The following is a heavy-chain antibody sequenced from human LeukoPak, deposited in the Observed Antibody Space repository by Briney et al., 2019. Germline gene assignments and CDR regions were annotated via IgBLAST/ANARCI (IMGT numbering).Heavy chain of an antibody. CDR3: ARMDYDILTGYPYFDY. CDR1: GDSVSSNSAA. Sequence: SQTLSLTFAISGDSVSSNSAAWNWIRQSPSRGLEWLGRTYYRSKWYNDYAVSVKSRITINPDTSKNQFSLQLNSVTPEDTAVYYCARMDYDILTGYPYFDYWGQGPLVTVSS. V-gene: IGHV6-1*01. CDR2: TYYRSKWYN. D-gene: IGHD3-9*01. J-gene: IGHJ4*02.